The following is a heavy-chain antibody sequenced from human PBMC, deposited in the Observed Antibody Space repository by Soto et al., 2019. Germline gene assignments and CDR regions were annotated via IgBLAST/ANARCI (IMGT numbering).Heavy chain of an antibody. Sequence: QLQLQESGPGLVKPSETLSLTCTVSGGSFSSSTYYWGWIRQPPGKGLEWIGSMYSCGNTYYNPSLKSRVTVSVDTSKNPFSLKLTSVTAADTAMYYCARQPYDSTGYYYGAWGQGTLVTVSS. CDR2: MYSCGNT. V-gene: IGHV4-39*01. CDR3: ARQPYDSTGYYYGA. J-gene: IGHJ5*02. CDR1: GGSFSSSTYY. D-gene: IGHD3-22*01.